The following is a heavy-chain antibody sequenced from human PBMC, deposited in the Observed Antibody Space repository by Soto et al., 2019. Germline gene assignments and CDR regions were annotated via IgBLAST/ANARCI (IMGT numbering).Heavy chain of an antibody. CDR2: ISSTSSTI. D-gene: IGHD2-21*01. Sequence: GGSLRLSCAASGFTFSSYSMNWVRQAPGKGLEWVSYISSTSSTIYYADSVKGRFTISRDNAKNSLYLQMNSLRAEDTAVYYCAINKSGATAIYSWAQQTVLPISS. CDR3: AINKSGATAIYS. V-gene: IGHV3-48*01. CDR1: GFTFSSYS. J-gene: IGHJ4*02.